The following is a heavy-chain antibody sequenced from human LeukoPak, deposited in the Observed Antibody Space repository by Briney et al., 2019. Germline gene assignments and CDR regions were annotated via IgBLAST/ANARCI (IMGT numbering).Heavy chain of an antibody. CDR1: GFTFSSYG. Sequence: PGGSLRLSCAASGFTFSSYGMHGVRQAPGKGLEGVAVIWYDGSNKYYGDSVKGRFTMSRDNSKTTLYLQMNSLRAEDTAVYHCARAPYSYGYDSYYYMDVWGKGATVTVSS. V-gene: IGHV3-33*01. J-gene: IGHJ6*03. D-gene: IGHD5-18*01. CDR2: IWYDGSNK. CDR3: ARAPYSYGYDSYYYMDV.